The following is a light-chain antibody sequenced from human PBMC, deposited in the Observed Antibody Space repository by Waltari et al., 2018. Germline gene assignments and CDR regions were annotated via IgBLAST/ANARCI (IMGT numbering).Light chain of an antibody. V-gene: IGKV4-1*01. CDR2: WAS. CDR1: QSVLYSSKNKNY. CDR3: QQYYNVPWT. Sequence: DIVMTQSPDSLAVFPGERATINCKSSQSVLYSSKNKNYLAWYQQRPGQPPKLLIYWASTRESGVPDLFSGSGSGTDFTLTISSLQAEDVAVYYCQQYYNVPWTFGQGTKVEIK. J-gene: IGKJ1*01.